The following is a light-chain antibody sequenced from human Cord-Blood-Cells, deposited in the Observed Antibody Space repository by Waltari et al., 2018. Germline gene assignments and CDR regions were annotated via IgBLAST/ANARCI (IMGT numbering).Light chain of an antibody. Sequence: VLTPSPLSLPGTPRAPASISCKSSQSLLHSNVYNYLDWYLQKPGQSPQLLIYLGSNRASGVPDRFSGSGSGTDFTLKISRVEAEDVGVYYCMQALQTPRTFGPGTKVDIK. CDR3: MQALQTPRT. CDR1: QSLLHSNVYNY. J-gene: IGKJ3*01. V-gene: IGKV2-28*01. CDR2: LGS.